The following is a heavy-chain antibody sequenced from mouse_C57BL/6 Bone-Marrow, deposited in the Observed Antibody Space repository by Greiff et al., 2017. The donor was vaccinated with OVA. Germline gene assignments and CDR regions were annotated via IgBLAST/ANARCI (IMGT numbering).Heavy chain of an antibody. J-gene: IGHJ1*03. CDR3: ARGYYGSSFTSYWYFDV. V-gene: IGHV1-19*01. CDR1: GYTFTDYY. Sequence: EVKVVESGPVLVKPGASVKMSCKASGYTFTDYYMNWVKQSHGKSLEWIGVINPYNGGTSYNQKFKGKATLTVDKSSSTAYMELNSLTSEDSAVYYCARGYYGSSFTSYWYFDVWGTGTTVTVSS. CDR2: INPYNGGT. D-gene: IGHD1-1*01.